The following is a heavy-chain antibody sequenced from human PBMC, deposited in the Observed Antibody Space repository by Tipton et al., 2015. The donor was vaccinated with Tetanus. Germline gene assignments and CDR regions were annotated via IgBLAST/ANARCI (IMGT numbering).Heavy chain of an antibody. CDR3: ARLYSYGSLYWFDP. CDR1: GGSISPYY. Sequence: TLSLTCTVSGGSISPYYWSWIRQPPGKGLERIGYIYYSGSTNYNPSLESRVTISVDTSKNQFSLKLRSVTAADTAVYYCARLYSYGSLYWFDPWGQGTLVTVSS. CDR2: IYYSGST. J-gene: IGHJ5*02. D-gene: IGHD5-18*01. V-gene: IGHV4-59*01.